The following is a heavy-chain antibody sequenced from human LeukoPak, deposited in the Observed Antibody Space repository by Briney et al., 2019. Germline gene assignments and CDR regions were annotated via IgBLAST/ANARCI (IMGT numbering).Heavy chain of an antibody. CDR2: IASDGSST. V-gene: IGHV3-74*01. D-gene: IGHD3-22*01. CDR3: ARDYDSSGYTASNFDY. CDR1: GFTFSSYW. J-gene: IGHJ4*02. Sequence: PGGSLRLSCAASGFTFSSYWMNWVRQAPGKGLVWVSRIASDGSSTTYADSVKGRFTISRDNSKNTLYLQMNSLRAEDTAVYYCARDYDSSGYTASNFDYWGQGTLVTVSS.